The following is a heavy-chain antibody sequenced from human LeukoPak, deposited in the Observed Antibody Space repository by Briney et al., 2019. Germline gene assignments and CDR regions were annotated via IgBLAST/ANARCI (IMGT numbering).Heavy chain of an antibody. CDR3: ARGHRVGATTMGFIP. Sequence: PSETLSLTCTVSGGSISSYYWSWIRQPPGKGLEWIGYIYYSGSTNYNPSLKSRVTISVDTSKNQFSLKLSSVTAADTAVYYCARGHRVGATTMGFIPWGQGTLVTVSS. CDR1: GGSISSYY. D-gene: IGHD1-26*01. V-gene: IGHV4-59*01. CDR2: IYYSGST. J-gene: IGHJ4*02.